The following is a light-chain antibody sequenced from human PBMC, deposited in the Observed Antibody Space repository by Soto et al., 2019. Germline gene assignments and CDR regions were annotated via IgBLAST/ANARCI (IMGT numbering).Light chain of an antibody. J-gene: IGKJ2*01. V-gene: IGKV1-39*01. Sequence: DIQMTQSPSSLSASIGDRVTITWRASQSVTNFLNWFQQKPEKAPNLIFPVSSSQSGVPPRFSGSGSGTDFTLTISSLQPEDFATYYCQQSYAIPYTFGQGTKLEIK. CDR3: QQSYAIPYT. CDR1: QSVTNF. CDR2: PVS.